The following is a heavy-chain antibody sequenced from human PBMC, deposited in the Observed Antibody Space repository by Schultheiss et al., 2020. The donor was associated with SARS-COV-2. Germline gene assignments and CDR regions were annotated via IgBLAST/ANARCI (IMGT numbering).Heavy chain of an antibody. D-gene: IGHD3-3*01. Sequence: VKVSCKASGGTFSRYAISWVRQAPGQGLEWMGGIIPIFGTANYAQKFQGRVTITADESTSTAYMELSSLRSEDTAVYYCARDRYDFWSGYVSYWYFDLWGRGTLVTVAS. CDR1: GGTFSRYA. V-gene: IGHV1-69*01. CDR3: ARDRYDFWSGYVSYWYFDL. J-gene: IGHJ2*01. CDR2: IIPIFGTA.